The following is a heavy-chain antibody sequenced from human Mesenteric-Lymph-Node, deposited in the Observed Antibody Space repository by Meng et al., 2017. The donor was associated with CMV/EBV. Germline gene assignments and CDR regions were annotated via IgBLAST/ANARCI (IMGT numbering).Heavy chain of an antibody. CDR1: GCSLRSSGVG. J-gene: IGHJ4*02. CDR2: IYCDDDK. V-gene: IGHV2-5*02. Sequence: CSFSGCSLRSSGVGVGWIRQPPGKDLEWLDLIYCDDDKLYSPSLKSRLTITKGTSKNQVVLTMNNMEPLDTATNYCAHTGGSGSFPYWGQGILVTVSS. CDR3: AHTGGSGSFPY. D-gene: IGHD3-10*01.